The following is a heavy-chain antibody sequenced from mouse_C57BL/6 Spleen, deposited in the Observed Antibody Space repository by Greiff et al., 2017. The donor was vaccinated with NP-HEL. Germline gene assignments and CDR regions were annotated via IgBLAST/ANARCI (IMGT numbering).Heavy chain of an antibody. CDR3: ARGGENGYFDY. CDR2: ISDGGSYT. V-gene: IGHV5-4*03. J-gene: IGHJ2*01. Sequence: DVKLVESGGGLVKPGGSLKLSCAASGFTFSSYAMSWVRQTPEKRLEWVATISDGGSYTYYPDNVKGRFTISRDNAKNNLYLQMSHLKSEDTAMYYCARGGENGYFDYWGQGTTLTVSS. CDR1: GFTFSSYA.